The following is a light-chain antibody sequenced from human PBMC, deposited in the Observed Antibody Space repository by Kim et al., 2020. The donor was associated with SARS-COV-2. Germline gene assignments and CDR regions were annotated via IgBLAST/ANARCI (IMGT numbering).Light chain of an antibody. CDR1: QSINTY. Sequence: DIQMTQSPSSLSASVGDRVTITCRASQSINTYLNWYQQKPGKAPKLLIYAASTLQSGVPSRFSGSGSGTDFTLTISSMQPEDFATYYCQRSYSTPPYTFGQVTKLEIK. CDR2: AAS. J-gene: IGKJ2*01. V-gene: IGKV1-39*01. CDR3: QRSYSTPPYT.